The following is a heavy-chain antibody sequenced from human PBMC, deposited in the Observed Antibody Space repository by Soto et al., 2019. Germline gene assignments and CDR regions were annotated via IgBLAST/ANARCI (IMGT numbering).Heavy chain of an antibody. CDR1: GFTFSSYG. D-gene: IGHD2-2*01. CDR3: ARGKLGYCSSTSCYACHSALDY. Sequence: QVQLVESGGGVVQPGRSLRLSCAASGFTFSSYGMHWVRQAPGKGLEWVAVIWYDGSNKYYADSVKGRFTISRDNSKNTLYLQMNSLRAEDTAVYYCARGKLGYCSSTSCYACHSALDYWGQGTLVTVSS. V-gene: IGHV3-33*01. CDR2: IWYDGSNK. J-gene: IGHJ4*02.